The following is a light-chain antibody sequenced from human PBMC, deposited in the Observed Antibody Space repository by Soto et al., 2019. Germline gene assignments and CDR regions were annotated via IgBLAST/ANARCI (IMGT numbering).Light chain of an antibody. CDR1: QSARNNY. Sequence: EIVLTQSPDTLPLSPGERATLSCRASQSARNNYLAWYQQKPGQAPRFLIYDASSRATGMPDRFIASGSGTDFTLTISRLEPEDFAVYYGQQYGRSPLTCGGGTKVEIK. J-gene: IGKJ4*01. V-gene: IGKV3-20*01. CDR3: QQYGRSPLT. CDR2: DAS.